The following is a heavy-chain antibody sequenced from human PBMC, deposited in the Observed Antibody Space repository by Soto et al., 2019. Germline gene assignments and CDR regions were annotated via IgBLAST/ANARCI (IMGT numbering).Heavy chain of an antibody. CDR2: ISAYNGNT. V-gene: IGHV1-18*01. CDR3: ARGGSYYDDVIHGAFDI. CDR1: GYTFTSYG. J-gene: IGHJ3*02. D-gene: IGHD1-26*01. Sequence: ASVKVSCKASGYTFTSYGISWVRQAPGQGLEWMGWISAYNGNTNYPQKLQGRVTMTTDTSTSTAYMELRNLRSDDTAVYYCARGGSYYDDVIHGAFDIWGQGTMVTVSS.